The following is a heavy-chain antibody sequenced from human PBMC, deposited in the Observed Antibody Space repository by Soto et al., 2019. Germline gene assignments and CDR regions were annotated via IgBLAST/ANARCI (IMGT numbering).Heavy chain of an antibody. V-gene: IGHV3-15*07. CDR3: AYYRAGRAVLFDS. J-gene: IGHJ4*02. D-gene: IGHD2-8*02. Sequence: EVQLVESGGGLVKPGESLRLSCKASGLTLTDAWMKWVRQAPGKGLEWVGRLKSKTNGGTADYAAPVRGRFTILRDDSKNMLYLQMNSLKTADSAVYYCAYYRAGRAVLFDSWGQGTLVSVSS. CDR2: LKSKTNGGTA. CDR1: GLTLTDAW.